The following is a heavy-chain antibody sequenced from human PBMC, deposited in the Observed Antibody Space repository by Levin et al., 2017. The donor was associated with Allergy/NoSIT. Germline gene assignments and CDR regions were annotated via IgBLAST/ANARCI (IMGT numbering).Heavy chain of an antibody. CDR1: GFTFSSYG. CDR2: ISYDGSNK. D-gene: IGHD3-22*01. J-gene: IGHJ4*02. CDR3: AKGDSSGYYLFDY. Sequence: GGSLRLSCAASGFTFSSYGMHWVRQAPGKGLEWVAVISYDGSNKYYADSVKGRFTISRDNSKNTLYLQMNSLRAEDTAVYYCAKGDSSGYYLFDYWGQGTLVTVSS. V-gene: IGHV3-30*18.